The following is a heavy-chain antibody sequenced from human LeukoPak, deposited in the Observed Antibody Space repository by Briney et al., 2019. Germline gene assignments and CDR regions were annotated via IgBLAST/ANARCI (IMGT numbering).Heavy chain of an antibody. V-gene: IGHV4-39*02. CDR1: GGPISSSSYY. Sequence: SETLSLTCTVSGGPISSSSYYWGWIRQPPGKGLEWIGSISYSGNTYYNPSLKSRVTISVDTSKNQFSLKLSSVTAADTAVYYCAREYSSASDYWGQGTLVTVSS. D-gene: IGHD6-19*01. CDR2: ISYSGNT. J-gene: IGHJ4*02. CDR3: AREYSSASDY.